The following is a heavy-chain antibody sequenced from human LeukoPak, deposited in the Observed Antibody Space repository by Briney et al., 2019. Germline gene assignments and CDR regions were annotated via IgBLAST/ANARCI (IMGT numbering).Heavy chain of an antibody. D-gene: IGHD3-10*01. CDR2: INPNSGGT. V-gene: IGHV1-2*02. CDR1: GYTFTGYY. CDR3: ARGGITMVRGVIAYYYYYMDV. J-gene: IGHJ6*03. Sequence: ASVKVSCTASGYTFTGYYMHWVRQAPGQGLEWMGWINPNSGGTNYAQKFQGRVTMTRDTSISTAYMELSRLRSDDTAVYYCARGGITMVRGVIAYYYYYMDVWGKGTTVTISS.